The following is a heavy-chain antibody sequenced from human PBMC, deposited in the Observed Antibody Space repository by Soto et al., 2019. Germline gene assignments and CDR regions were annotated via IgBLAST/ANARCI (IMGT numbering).Heavy chain of an antibody. V-gene: IGHV4-31*03. CDR1: GGSITTGGYY. Sequence: PSETLSLTCTVSGGSITTGGYYWSWIRQLPGKGLEWIGHRYYSESTYYNPSLKSRVSISLDTSKNQFSLKLSFVTAADTAMYYCARTKCSGGSCYSWSLDYWGQGTQVIVSS. CDR3: ARTKCSGGSCYSWSLDY. D-gene: IGHD2-15*01. J-gene: IGHJ4*02. CDR2: RYYSEST.